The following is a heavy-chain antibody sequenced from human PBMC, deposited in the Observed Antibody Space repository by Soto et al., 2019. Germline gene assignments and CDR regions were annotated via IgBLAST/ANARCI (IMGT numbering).Heavy chain of an antibody. J-gene: IGHJ4*02. CDR1: GFTFSSYS. V-gene: IGHV3-48*02. D-gene: IGHD2-8*01. CDR3: ARDSVGYCTNGVCYTAVPNDY. Sequence: PGGSLRLSCASSGFTFSSYSMNWVRQAPGKGLEWVSYISGSSSTIYYADSVKCRVTISRDNAKNSLYLQMNSLRDEDTAVYYCARDSVGYCTNGVCYTAVPNDYWGQGTLVTVSS. CDR2: ISGSSSTI.